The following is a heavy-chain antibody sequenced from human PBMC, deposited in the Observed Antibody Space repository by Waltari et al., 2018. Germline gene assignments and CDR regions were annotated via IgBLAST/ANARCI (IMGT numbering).Heavy chain of an antibody. CDR3: AREPGGYCTASSCFGLDS. D-gene: IGHD2-8*02. CDR1: GGSVSSGSHY. V-gene: IGHV4-61*01. CDR2: VYKRGTT. J-gene: IGHJ5*01. Sequence: QVQLQESGPGLVKPSETLSLTCNVSGGSVSSGSHYWPWIRQPPGKTLEWIGYVYKRGTTNYHPSLRSRVTISVDTSKNQFSLKLRSVTAADTAIYYCAREPGGYCTASSCFGLDSWGQGTQVTVSS.